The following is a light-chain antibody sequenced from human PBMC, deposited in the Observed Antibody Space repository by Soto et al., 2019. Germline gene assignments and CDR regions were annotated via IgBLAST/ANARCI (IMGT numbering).Light chain of an antibody. CDR2: GAS. CDR1: QTVSSN. Sequence: EIVLTQSPATLSVSPGERATLSCRASQTVSSNLAWYQQKPGQAPRLLIYGASTRATGISDRFSGSGSGTEFTVPISRLASEDLAVYYCQQYTTWPLTFGGGTKVEIK. V-gene: IGKV3-15*01. CDR3: QQYTTWPLT. J-gene: IGKJ4*01.